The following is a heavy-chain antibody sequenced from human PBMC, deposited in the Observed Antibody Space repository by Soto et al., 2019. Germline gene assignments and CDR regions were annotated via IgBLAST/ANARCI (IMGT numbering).Heavy chain of an antibody. CDR2: IYYSGST. D-gene: IGHD2-15*01. CDR3: AERRYGYYYMDV. Sequence: SETLSLTCTVSGGSISSSSYYWGWIRQPPGKGLEWIGSIYYSGSTYYNPSLKSRVTISVDTSKNQFSLKLSSVTAADTAVYYCAERRYGYYYMDVWGKGTTVTVSS. J-gene: IGHJ6*03. V-gene: IGHV4-39*01. CDR1: GGSISSSSYY.